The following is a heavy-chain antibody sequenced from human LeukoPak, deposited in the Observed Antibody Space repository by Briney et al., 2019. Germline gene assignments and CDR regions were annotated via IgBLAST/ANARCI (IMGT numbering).Heavy chain of an antibody. Sequence: PGRSLRLSCAASGFTFNYYSMHWVRQAPGKGQEWVGFIRSKAYGGTTEYAASVKGRFTISRDDPRSIAYLQMNSLKTEDTAVYYCTRGHEFDYDSSGYYGDYWGQGTLVTVSS. CDR3: TRGHEFDYDSSGYYGDY. V-gene: IGHV3-49*04. CDR2: IRSKAYGGTT. CDR1: GFTFNYYS. D-gene: IGHD3-22*01. J-gene: IGHJ4*02.